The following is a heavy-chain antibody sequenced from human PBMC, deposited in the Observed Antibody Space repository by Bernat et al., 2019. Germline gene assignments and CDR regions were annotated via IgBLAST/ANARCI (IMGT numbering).Heavy chain of an antibody. CDR2: IYYSGST. V-gene: IGHV4-39*01. J-gene: IGHJ4*02. Sequence: QLQLQESGPGLVKPSETLSLTCTVSGGSISSSSYYWGWIRQPPGKGLEWSGSIYYSGSTYYNPSLKSRVTISVDTSKNQFSLKLSSVTAADTAVYYCARVHGYNGDFDDWGQGTLVTVSS. D-gene: IGHD5-12*01. CDR3: ARVHGYNGDFDD. CDR1: GGSISSSSYY.